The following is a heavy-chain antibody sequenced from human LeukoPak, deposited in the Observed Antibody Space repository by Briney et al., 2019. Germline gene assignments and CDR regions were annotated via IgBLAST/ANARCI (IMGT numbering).Heavy chain of an antibody. D-gene: IGHD6-19*01. V-gene: IGHV1-69*05. Sequence: SVKVSCKASGGTFSSYAISWVRQAPGQGLEWMGRIIPIFGTANYAQKFQGRVTITTDESRSTAYMELSSLRSEDTAVYYCARGLRWAGTFDYWGQGTLVTVSS. CDR2: IIPIFGTA. J-gene: IGHJ4*02. CDR1: GGTFSSYA. CDR3: ARGLRWAGTFDY.